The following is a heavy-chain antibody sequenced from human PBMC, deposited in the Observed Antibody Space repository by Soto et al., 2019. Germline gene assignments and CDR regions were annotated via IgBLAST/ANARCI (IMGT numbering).Heavy chain of an antibody. CDR1: GEGLTSYA. CDR2: INAGNGNT. J-gene: IGHJ6*02. V-gene: IGHV1-3*01. CDR3: ASAKRTIFGVAPSYYYYGMDV. D-gene: IGHD3-3*01. Sequence: ASAEVTWKESGEGLTSYARYWVHPDKGQRLEWMGWINAGNGNTKYSQKFQGRVTITRDTSASTAYMELSSLRSEDTAVYYCASAKRTIFGVAPSYYYYGMDVWGQGTSV.